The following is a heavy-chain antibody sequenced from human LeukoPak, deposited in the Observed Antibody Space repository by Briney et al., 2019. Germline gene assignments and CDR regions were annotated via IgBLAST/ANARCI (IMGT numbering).Heavy chain of an antibody. V-gene: IGHV3-21*01. Sequence: PGGSLRLSCAASGFTFSSYSMNWVRQAPGKGLVWVSSISSSSSYIYYADSVKGRFTISRDNAKNSLYLQMKSLRAEDTAVYYCARQRDSAFDIWGQGTMVTVSS. J-gene: IGHJ3*02. CDR3: ARQRDSAFDI. CDR1: GFTFSSYS. CDR2: ISSSSSYI. D-gene: IGHD5-24*01.